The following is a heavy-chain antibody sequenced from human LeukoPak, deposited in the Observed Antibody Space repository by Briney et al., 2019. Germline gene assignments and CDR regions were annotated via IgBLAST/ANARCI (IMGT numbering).Heavy chain of an antibody. CDR1: GFTFSINA. D-gene: IGHD4-17*01. CDR3: ARETTVTPVYYFDY. CDR2: ISGSGAGT. J-gene: IGHJ4*02. V-gene: IGHV3-23*01. Sequence: GGSLTLSCAASGFTFSINAMSSVRQAPGKGLEWVAAISGSGAGTYYADSVKGRFTISRDNSKNTLYLQVNSLRAEDTAVYYCARETTVTPVYYFDYWGQGTLVTVSS.